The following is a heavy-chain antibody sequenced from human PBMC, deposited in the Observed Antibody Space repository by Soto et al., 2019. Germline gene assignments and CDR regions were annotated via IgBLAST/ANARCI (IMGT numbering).Heavy chain of an antibody. CDR3: ARGVVVVAARGGNWFDP. D-gene: IGHD2-15*01. CDR1: GGSFSGYY. CDR2: INHSGST. V-gene: IGHV4-34*01. Sequence: QVQLQQWGAGLLKPSETLSLTCAVYGGSFSGYYWSWIRQPPGKGLEWIGEINHSGSTNYNPSLKSRVTISVDTSKNQFSLKLSSVTAADTAVYYCARGVVVVAARGGNWFDPWGQGTLVTVSS. J-gene: IGHJ5*02.